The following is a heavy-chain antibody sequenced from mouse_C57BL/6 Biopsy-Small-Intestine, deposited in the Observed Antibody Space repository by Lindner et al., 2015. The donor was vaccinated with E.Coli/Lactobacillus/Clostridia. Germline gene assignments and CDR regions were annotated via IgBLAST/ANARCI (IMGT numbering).Heavy chain of an antibody. CDR3: ARGVAYYYDNSGFYYFDY. V-gene: IGHV1-84*02. D-gene: IGHD1-1*01. CDR1: GHTFTSYV. Sequence: ASVKVSCKASGHTFTSYVIHWVRQAPGQRLEWMGWINAGNGNTKYSQKFQGRVTITRDTSASTAYLEVSSLRSEDTAVYYCARGVAYYYDNSGFYYFDYWGQGTLVTVSS. CDR2: INAGNGNT. J-gene: IGHJ2*01.